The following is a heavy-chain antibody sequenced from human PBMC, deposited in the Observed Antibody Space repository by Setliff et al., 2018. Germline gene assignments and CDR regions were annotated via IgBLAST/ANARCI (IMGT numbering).Heavy chain of an antibody. Sequence: GGSLRLSCTASGFTFGNYAMSWVRQAPGKGLEWVGFIRSKIYGGTTEYAASVKGRFTISRDDSKSIAYLQMNNLRTEDTAVYYCSRDPDCSSTRCHYYYYYMDVWGKGTTVTVSS. D-gene: IGHD2-2*01. CDR1: GFTFGNYA. V-gene: IGHV3-49*04. J-gene: IGHJ6*03. CDR2: IRSKIYGGTT. CDR3: SRDPDCSSTRCHYYYYYMDV.